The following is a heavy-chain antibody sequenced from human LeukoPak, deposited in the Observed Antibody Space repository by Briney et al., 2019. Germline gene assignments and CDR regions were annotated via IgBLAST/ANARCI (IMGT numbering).Heavy chain of an antibody. CDR3: AKGGYWDSTTCAYHGLDV. CDR1: GFTFSSYA. D-gene: IGHD2-2*01. V-gene: IGHV3-23*01. Sequence: GGSLRLSCAASGFTFSSYAMRWVRRAPGKGLEWVSTITGSGGTTNYADSVKGRFTISRYNSKNTLSLQGNSRSAEDTAVYYCAKGGYWDSTTCAYHGLDVWAQGTTVSVFS. CDR2: ITGSGGTT. J-gene: IGHJ6*02.